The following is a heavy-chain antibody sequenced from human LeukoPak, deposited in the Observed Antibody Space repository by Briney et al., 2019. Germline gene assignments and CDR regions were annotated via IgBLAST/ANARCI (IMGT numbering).Heavy chain of an antibody. CDR2: ISYDESNK. J-gene: IGHJ4*02. V-gene: IGHV3-30-3*01. Sequence: GGSLRLSCAASGFTFSSYAMHWVRQAPGKGLEWVAVISYDESNKYYADSVKGRFTISRDNSKNTLYLQMNSLRAEDTAVYYCARSIAAAGPRGYFDYWGQGTLVTVSS. CDR3: ARSIAAAGPRGYFDY. CDR1: GFTFSSYA. D-gene: IGHD6-13*01.